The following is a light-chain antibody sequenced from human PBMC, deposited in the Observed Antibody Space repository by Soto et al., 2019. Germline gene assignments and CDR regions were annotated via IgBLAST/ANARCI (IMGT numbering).Light chain of an antibody. CDR2: EVS. Sequence: QSALTQPPSASGFFGQSVTISCTGTSSDFGGYNYVSWYQQHPGKAPKLMIYEVSERPSGVPDRFSGSKSGNTASLTVSGLQADDEADYYCSSYSGTNYHYVFGPGTKLTVL. J-gene: IGLJ1*01. V-gene: IGLV2-8*01. CDR1: SSDFGGYNY. CDR3: SSYSGTNYHYV.